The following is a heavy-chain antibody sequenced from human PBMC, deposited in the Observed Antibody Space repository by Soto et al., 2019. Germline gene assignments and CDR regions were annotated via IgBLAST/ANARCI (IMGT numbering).Heavy chain of an antibody. Sequence: GGSLRLSCAASGFTFSRVSTNWVRQVPGKGLEWVASISSGSSDTWYADSVKGRFIISRDNAQNSLYLQMNTLRPEDTAIYYCARVAYWGPGTQVTVSS. CDR3: ARVAY. CDR2: ISSGSSDT. J-gene: IGHJ4*02. CDR1: GFTFSRVS. V-gene: IGHV3-21*01.